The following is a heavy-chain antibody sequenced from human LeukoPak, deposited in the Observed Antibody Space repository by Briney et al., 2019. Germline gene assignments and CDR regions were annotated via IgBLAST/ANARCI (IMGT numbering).Heavy chain of an antibody. CDR2: IYMSGST. CDR3: ARDRFAAAMDSSAFDI. V-gene: IGHV4-4*07. Sequence: PSQTLSLTCTVFGGSVSSFHWSWIRQPAGEGLECIGRIYMSGSTGYNPSLKSRVTISVDKSKSQYSLKLSSVSAADTAVYFCARDRFAAAMDSSAFDIWGQGTMVTVSS. D-gene: IGHD6-25*01. CDR1: GGSVSSFH. J-gene: IGHJ3*02.